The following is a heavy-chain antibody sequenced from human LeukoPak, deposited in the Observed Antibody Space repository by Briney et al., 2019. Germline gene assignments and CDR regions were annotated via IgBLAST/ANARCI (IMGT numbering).Heavy chain of an antibody. CDR3: ARAVYFRDTMVRGVGWFDP. J-gene: IGHJ5*02. CDR1: GGSFSVYY. Sequence: PSETLSLTCAVYGGSFSVYYWSWIRQPPGKGLEWIGEINHSGSTNYNPSLKSRVTISVDTSKNRFSLKLSSVTAADTAVYYCARAVYFRDTMVRGVGWFDPWGQGTLVTVSS. D-gene: IGHD3-10*01. V-gene: IGHV4-34*01. CDR2: INHSGST.